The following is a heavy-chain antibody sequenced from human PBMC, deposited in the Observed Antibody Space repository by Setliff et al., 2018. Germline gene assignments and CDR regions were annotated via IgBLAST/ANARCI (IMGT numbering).Heavy chain of an antibody. V-gene: IGHV1-2*04. D-gene: IGHD6-6*01. CDR3: AKAAKLEYSSSLDS. CDR1: GYTFPGDY. CDR2: INPNSGGT. J-gene: IGHJ5*01. Sequence: GASVKVSCKASGYTFPGDYMEXVRQAPGQGLEWMGWINPNSGGTNYAQKFQGWVTMTRDTSISTAYMELSRLRSDDTAVYYCAKAAKLEYSSSLDSWGQGTLVTVSS.